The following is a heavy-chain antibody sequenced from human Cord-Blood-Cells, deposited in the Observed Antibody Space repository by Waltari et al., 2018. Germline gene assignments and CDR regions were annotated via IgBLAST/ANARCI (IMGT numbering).Heavy chain of an antibody. Sequence: GLVKPSETLSLTCTVSGGSISSYYWSWIRQPPGKGLEWIGYIYYSGSTNYNPSLKSRVTISVDTSKNQFSLKLSSVTAADTAVYYCARLDYGSGSYYIDYWGQGTLVTVSS. J-gene: IGHJ4*02. CDR3: ARLDYGSGSYYIDY. CDR2: IYYSGST. V-gene: IGHV4-59*08. CDR1: GGSISSYY. D-gene: IGHD3-10*01.